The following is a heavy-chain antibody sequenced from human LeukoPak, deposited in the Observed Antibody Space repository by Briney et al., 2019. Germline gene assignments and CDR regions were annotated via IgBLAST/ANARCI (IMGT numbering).Heavy chain of an antibody. CDR2: IKQDGSEK. V-gene: IGHV3-7*03. CDR1: GLTFSTYA. CDR3: ARLEFNSGSYNY. J-gene: IGHJ4*02. Sequence: GGSLRLSCAASGLTFSTYAMRWIRQAPGKGLEWVANIKQDGSEKYYVDSVKGRFTISRDNAKNSLYLQMNSLRAEDTAVYYCARLEFNSGSYNYWGQGTLVTVSS. D-gene: IGHD1-26*01.